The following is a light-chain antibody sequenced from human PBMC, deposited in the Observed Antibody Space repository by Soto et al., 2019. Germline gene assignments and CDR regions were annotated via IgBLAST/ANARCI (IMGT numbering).Light chain of an antibody. Sequence: EIQMTQSPSSLSASVGDRLTITCQASQVIDNYLNWYQQKPGKAPKLLIYDASNLESGVPSRFSGSGSGTDFTFTISSLQPEDIATYYCQQYDDLPITFGQGTRLEIK. CDR1: QVIDNY. V-gene: IGKV1-33*01. CDR2: DAS. J-gene: IGKJ5*01. CDR3: QQYDDLPIT.